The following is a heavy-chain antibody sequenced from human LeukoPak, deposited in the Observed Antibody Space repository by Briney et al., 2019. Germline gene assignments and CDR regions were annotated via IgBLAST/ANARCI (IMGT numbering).Heavy chain of an antibody. CDR3: ARLTRLSTSPDRYYLDY. CDR2: IYTSGGT. Sequence: SETLSLTCTVSGDSISSYYWSWIRQPPGKGLEWIGYIYTSGGTNYIPSLKGRVTISIDTSKNQFSLKLSSVTAADSAVYYCARLTRLSTSPDRYYLDYRGQGTLVTVSS. V-gene: IGHV4-4*09. CDR1: GDSISSYY. D-gene: IGHD6-6*01. J-gene: IGHJ4*02.